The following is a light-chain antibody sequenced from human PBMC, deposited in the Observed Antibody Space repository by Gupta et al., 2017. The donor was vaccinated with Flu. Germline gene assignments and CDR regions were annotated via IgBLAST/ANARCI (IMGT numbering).Light chain of an antibody. CDR1: SSSIGGNA. CDR3: AAWDDSLNGYV. J-gene: IGLJ1*01. V-gene: IGLV1-44*01. CDR2: SNN. Sequence: QSVLTQPPSASGTPGQRVTISCSGSSSSIGGNAVNWYQQLPGPAPKLLIYSNNQRPSGVPDRFFGSKSGTSASLAISGLQSEDEADDYCAAWDDSLNGYVFGTGTKVTVL.